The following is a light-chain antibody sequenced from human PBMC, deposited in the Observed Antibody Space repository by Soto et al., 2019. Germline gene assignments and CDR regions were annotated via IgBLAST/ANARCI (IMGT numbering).Light chain of an antibody. Sequence: DIVMTQSPDSLAVSLGKRATINCKSSQSVLYSSNNKNYLAWYQQKPGQSPKLLIYWASTRESGVPDRFSGSGSGTDFTLTISSRQAEDVAVYYCQQYYSSPTFGQGTKVESK. CDR1: QSVLYSSNNKNY. J-gene: IGKJ1*01. CDR2: WAS. CDR3: QQYYSSPT. V-gene: IGKV4-1*01.